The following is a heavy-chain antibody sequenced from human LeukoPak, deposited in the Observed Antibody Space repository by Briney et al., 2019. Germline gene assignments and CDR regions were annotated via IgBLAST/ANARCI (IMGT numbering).Heavy chain of an antibody. V-gene: IGHV3-21*01. D-gene: IGHD6-13*01. Sequence: GGSLRLSCAGSGFTFRDYNMNWVRQAPGKGLEWVSSISSSSSYIYYADSVKGRFTISRDNAKNSLYLHMNSLRADDTAVYYCARVYSTSWYDWDYWGQGTLVTVSS. CDR3: ARVYSTSWYDWDY. CDR1: GFTFRDYN. J-gene: IGHJ4*02. CDR2: ISSSSSYI.